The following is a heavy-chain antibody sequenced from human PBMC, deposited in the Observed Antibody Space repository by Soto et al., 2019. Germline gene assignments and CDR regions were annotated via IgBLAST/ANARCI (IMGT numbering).Heavy chain of an antibody. V-gene: IGHV1-18*01. Sequence: QVQLVQSGDEVKKPGASVKVSCKASGYTFTSYGISWVRQATGQSLEWMGWISAYSGNTNYAQKLQGRVTMTTDTYRSTAYMELRSLRTDDTAIYYCAKDVSGSYTDFDYWGQGTLVTVSS. CDR2: ISAYSGNT. CDR3: AKDVSGSYTDFDY. CDR1: GYTFTSYG. D-gene: IGHD3-16*01. J-gene: IGHJ4*02.